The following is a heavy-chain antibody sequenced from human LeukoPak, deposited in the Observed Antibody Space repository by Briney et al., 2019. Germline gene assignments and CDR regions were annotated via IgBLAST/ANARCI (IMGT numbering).Heavy chain of an antibody. V-gene: IGHV4-4*02. J-gene: IGHJ6*04. Sequence: PSETLSLTCAVSGGSISSSNWWSWVRQPPEKGLEWIGEIYHSGSTNYNPSLKSRVTISVDKSKNPFSLKLSSVTAADTAVYYCARGGGDIVVVVAVIGSYYGMDVWGKGTTVTVSS. CDR2: IYHSGST. CDR3: ARGGGDIVVVVAVIGSYYGMDV. D-gene: IGHD2-15*01. CDR1: GGSISSSNW.